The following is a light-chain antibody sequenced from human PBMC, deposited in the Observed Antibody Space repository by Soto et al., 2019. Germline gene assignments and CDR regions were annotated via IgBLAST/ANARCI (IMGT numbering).Light chain of an antibody. V-gene: IGLV1-47*02. CDR3: AAWDDSLGGYYV. CDR1: TSNIGNND. Sequence: QSVLTQPPSASGTPGQTVTISCSGSTSNIGNNDVYWYQQLPGTALKLLIYSHNLRPSGVPDRFSGSKAGTSASLAISGLLSEDEAEYYCAAWDDSLGGYYVFGTGTKVTV. CDR2: SHN. J-gene: IGLJ1*01.